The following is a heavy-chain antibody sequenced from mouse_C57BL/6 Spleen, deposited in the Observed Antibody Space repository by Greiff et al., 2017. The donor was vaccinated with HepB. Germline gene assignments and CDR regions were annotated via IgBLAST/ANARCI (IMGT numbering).Heavy chain of an antibody. J-gene: IGHJ2*01. CDR2: IDPSDSET. D-gene: IGHD1-1*01. Sequence: QVQLQQPGAELVRPGSSVQLSCKASGFTFTSYWMHWVKQRPIQGLEWIGNIDPSDSETPYNQKFKDKATLTVDKSSSTAYMQLSSLTSEDSAVYYCARSANYYGSSYFDYWGQGTTLTVSS. CDR1: GFTFTSYW. V-gene: IGHV1-52*01. CDR3: ARSANYYGSSYFDY.